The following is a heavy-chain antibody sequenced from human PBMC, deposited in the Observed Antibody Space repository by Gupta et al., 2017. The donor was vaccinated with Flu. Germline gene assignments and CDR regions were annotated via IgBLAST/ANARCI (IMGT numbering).Heavy chain of an antibody. CDR2: IYSGGST. V-gene: IGHV3-66*02. J-gene: IGHJ3*02. CDR1: GFPVSSNH. Sequence: EVQLVESGGGLVQPGGSLRLSCAASGFPVSSNHMSWVRQAPGKGLEWVSVIYSGGSTYYADSVKGRFTISRDNSKNTLYLQMNSLRAEDTAVYYCARDNYDISAFDIWGQGTMVTVSS. D-gene: IGHD3-22*01. CDR3: ARDNYDISAFDI.